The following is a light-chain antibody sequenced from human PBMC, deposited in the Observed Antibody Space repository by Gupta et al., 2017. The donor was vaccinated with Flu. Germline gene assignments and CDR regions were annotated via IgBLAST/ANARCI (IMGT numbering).Light chain of an antibody. CDR2: KDR. CDR3: QSADRSGTDWV. V-gene: IGLV3-25*02. CDR1: PWPAEY. J-gene: IGLJ3*02. Sequence: NQLTQTPSQSVSPGQTARITCSGEPWPAEYVYWYQQNPGQAPVLVIYKDRDRPPGIPDRFSGSNSGTTVTLTIRGVQAEDEAEYYCQSADRSGTDWVFGGGTKLTVL.